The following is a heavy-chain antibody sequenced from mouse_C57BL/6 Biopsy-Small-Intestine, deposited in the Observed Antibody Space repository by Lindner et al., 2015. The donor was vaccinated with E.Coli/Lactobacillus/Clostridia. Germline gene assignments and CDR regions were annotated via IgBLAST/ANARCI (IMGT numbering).Heavy chain of an antibody. J-gene: IGHJ4*01. CDR3: ARAVVDSSEWWLLDS. Sequence: SVKVSCKASGYSFTDHYINWVRQAPGQGLEWLGWFNPNSGGTKFAEKFQGWVTMTGDTSISTAYMELHRLTSDDTAVYYCARAVVDSSEWWLLDSWGQGTLVTVSS. V-gene: IGHV1-84*02. D-gene: IGHD1-3*01. CDR2: FNPNSGGT. CDR1: GYSFTDHY.